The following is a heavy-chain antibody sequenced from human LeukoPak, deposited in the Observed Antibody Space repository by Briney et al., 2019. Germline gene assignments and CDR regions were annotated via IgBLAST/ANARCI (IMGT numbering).Heavy chain of an antibody. CDR3: ARGRQDVTMIVVVMTAVSYYLDV. CDR2: MNPSGST. V-gene: IGHV4-34*01. J-gene: IGHJ6*03. CDR1: GGSFSGYY. Sequence: SETLSLTCAVYGGSFSGYYWTWIRQTPEKGLEWIGEMNPSGSTNYNPSLKSRVTISVDTSKNQFSLELSSVTAAETAVYYCARGRQDVTMIVVVMTAVSYYLDVWGKGTTVTVS. D-gene: IGHD3-22*01.